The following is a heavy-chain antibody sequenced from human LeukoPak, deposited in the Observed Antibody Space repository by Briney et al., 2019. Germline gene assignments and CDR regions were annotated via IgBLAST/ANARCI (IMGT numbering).Heavy chain of an antibody. V-gene: IGHV3-11*06. J-gene: IGHJ4*02. D-gene: IGHD5-12*01. Sequence: GGSLRLSCAASGFTFSDYYMNWIRQAPGKGLEWVSYISSSSSYTKYADSVKGRFTISRDNAKNSLYLQMNSLRAEDTAVYYCAKGGSGYDQIDYWGQGTLVTVSS. CDR1: GFTFSDYY. CDR2: ISSSSSYT. CDR3: AKGGSGYDQIDY.